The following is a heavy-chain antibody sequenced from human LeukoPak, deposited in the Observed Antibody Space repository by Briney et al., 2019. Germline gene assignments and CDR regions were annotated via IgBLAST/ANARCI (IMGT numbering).Heavy chain of an antibody. CDR3: AKVGYGWYEVDY. CDR1: GFTFSTYG. D-gene: IGHD6-19*01. CDR2: IRYDGGEG. J-gene: IGHJ4*02. Sequence: GGSLRLSCAASGFTFSTYGMHWVRQAPGKGLDWVAFIRYDGGEGYYADSVKDRFTVSRGNSKNTLYLQMNSLRVEDTAVYYCAKVGYGWYEVDYWGQGTLVTVSS. V-gene: IGHV3-30*02.